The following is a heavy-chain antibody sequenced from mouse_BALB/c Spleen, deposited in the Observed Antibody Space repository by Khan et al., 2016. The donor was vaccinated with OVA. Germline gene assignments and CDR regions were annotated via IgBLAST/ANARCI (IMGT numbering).Heavy chain of an antibody. J-gene: IGHJ4*01. D-gene: IGHD2-12*01. V-gene: IGHV3-2*02. Sequence: VQLQESGPGLVKPSQSLSLTCTITGYSITSDYAWNWIRQFPGNKLEWMGYISSTGSTSYNPSLKSRISITRDTSKNQFFLHLNSVTTEDTATYYCARSRYYSDSYAMDYWGQGTSVTVSS. CDR2: ISSTGST. CDR3: ARSRYYSDSYAMDY. CDR1: GYSITSDYA.